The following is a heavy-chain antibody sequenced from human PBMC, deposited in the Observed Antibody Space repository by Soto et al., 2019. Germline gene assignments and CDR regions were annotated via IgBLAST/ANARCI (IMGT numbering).Heavy chain of an antibody. CDR3: ARDRVESSYPEYFQH. Sequence: EVQLVESGGGLIQPGGSLRLSCAASGFTVSSNYMSWVRQAPGMGLGWVSVIDSGGSTYYADSVKGRFTISRDKSKNTLYLQMNSLRAEDTAVYYCARDRVESSYPEYFQHWGQGTLVTVSS. J-gene: IGHJ1*01. V-gene: IGHV3-53*01. CDR2: IDSGGST. CDR1: GFTVSSNY. D-gene: IGHD2-2*01.